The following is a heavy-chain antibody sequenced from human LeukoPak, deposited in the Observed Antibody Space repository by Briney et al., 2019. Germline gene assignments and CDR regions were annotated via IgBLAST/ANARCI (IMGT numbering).Heavy chain of an antibody. CDR3: ASFYCSGGSCYQYYYYYMDV. CDR1: GGSISNRSYY. D-gene: IGHD2-15*01. Sequence: SETLSLTCTVSGGSISNRSYYWGWIRQPPGKGLEWIGIIYYSGSTYSNPSLRSRVTISVDTSKNQFSLKLSSVTAADTAVYYCASFYCSGGSCYQYYYYYMDVWGKGTTVTISS. CDR2: IYYSGST. V-gene: IGHV4-39*01. J-gene: IGHJ6*03.